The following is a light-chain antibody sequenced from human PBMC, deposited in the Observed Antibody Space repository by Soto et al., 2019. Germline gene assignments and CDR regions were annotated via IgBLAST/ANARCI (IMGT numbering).Light chain of an antibody. CDR2: EGT. V-gene: IGLV2-23*01. Sequence: QSALTQPASVSGSPGQSITVSCIGTSNDVGGYNLVSWYQQLPGKAPKLMIYEGTKRPSGVSSRFSGFTSGNTATLTISGLQTEDEADYYCCSFAGSSTLLFGGGTQLTVL. J-gene: IGLJ3*02. CDR1: SNDVGGYNL. CDR3: CSFAGSSTLL.